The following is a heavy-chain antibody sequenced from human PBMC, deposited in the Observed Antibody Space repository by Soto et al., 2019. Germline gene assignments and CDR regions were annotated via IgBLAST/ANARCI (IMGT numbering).Heavy chain of an antibody. V-gene: IGHV3-15*07. D-gene: IGHD3-9*01. CDR2: IKSKTDGGTT. CDR3: TTDFQRGYDILTKLPQ. Sequence: GGSLRLSCAASGFTFSNAWMNWVRQAPGKGLEWVGRIKSKTDGGTTDYAAPVKGRFTISRDDSKNTLYLQMNSLKTEDTAVYYCTTDFQRGYDILTKLPQWGQGTLVTGSS. CDR1: GFTFSNAW. J-gene: IGHJ4*02.